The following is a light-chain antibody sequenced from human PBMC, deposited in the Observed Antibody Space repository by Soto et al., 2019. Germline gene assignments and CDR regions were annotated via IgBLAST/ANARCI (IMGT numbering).Light chain of an antibody. Sequence: EIVLPQSPGTLSLSPGERATLSCRASQSVSSSYLDWHQQKPGQAPRLPIEGASSRATGIPDRFSGSGSGTDFTLTISRLEPEDCAVYYCQQYGNSRAWTCGQGTKVEIK. CDR1: QSVSSSY. CDR3: QQYGNSRAWT. J-gene: IGKJ1*01. V-gene: IGKV3-20*01. CDR2: GAS.